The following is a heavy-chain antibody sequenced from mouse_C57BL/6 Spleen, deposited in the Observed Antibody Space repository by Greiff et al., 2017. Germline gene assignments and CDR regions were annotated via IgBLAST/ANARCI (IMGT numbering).Heavy chain of an antibody. Sequence: QVQLKESGAELARPGASVKLSCKASGYTFTSYGISWVKQRTGQGLEWIGEIYPRSGNTYYNEKFKGKATLTADKSSSTAYMELHSLTSEDSAVYFCARRGYGSSYYFDYWGQGTTLTVSS. V-gene: IGHV1-81*01. CDR1: GYTFTSYG. D-gene: IGHD1-1*01. CDR2: IYPRSGNT. CDR3: ARRGYGSSYYFDY. J-gene: IGHJ2*01.